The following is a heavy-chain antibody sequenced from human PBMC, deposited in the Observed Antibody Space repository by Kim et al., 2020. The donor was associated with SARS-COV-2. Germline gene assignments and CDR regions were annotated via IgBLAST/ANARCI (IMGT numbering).Heavy chain of an antibody. CDR3: ARGGWNHGSGTYYTYGMDV. Sequence: SVKVSCKASGGTFSSYAISWVRQAPGQGLEWMGRIIAILGIANCAQKFQGRVTITAGESTSTAYLELSSLRSEDTAVYYCARGGWNHGSGTYYTYGMDVWGQGTTVTVSS. D-gene: IGHD3-10*01. CDR1: GGTFSSYA. V-gene: IGHV1-69*04. J-gene: IGHJ6*02. CDR2: IIAILGIA.